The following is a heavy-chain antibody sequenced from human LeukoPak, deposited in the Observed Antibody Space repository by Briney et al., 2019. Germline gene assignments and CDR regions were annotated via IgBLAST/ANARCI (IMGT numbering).Heavy chain of an antibody. V-gene: IGHV3-21*01. CDR1: GFTFSSYS. J-gene: IGHJ4*02. CDR2: ISSSSSYI. CDR3: ARWEWGAVAGTGPDY. D-gene: IGHD6-19*01. Sequence: GGSLRLSCAASGFTFSSYSMNWVRQAPGKGLEWGSSISSSSSYIYYADSVKGRFTISRDNAKNSLYLQMNSLRAEDTAVYYCARWEWGAVAGTGPDYWGQGTLVTVSS.